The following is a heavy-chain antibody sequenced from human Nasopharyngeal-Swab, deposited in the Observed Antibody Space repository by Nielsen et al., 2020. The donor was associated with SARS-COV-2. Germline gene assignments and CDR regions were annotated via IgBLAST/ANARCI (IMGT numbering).Heavy chain of an antibody. CDR2: VSYSGPT. Sequence: GSLRLSCTVSGGSLGSSNYYWGWIRQPPGKGLEWIGTVSYSGPTYYNPFLKSRVTMSVDTSKNHFSLRLTSVTAADTAVYYCGRLTKTTVTRRLYFDYWGQGTLVTVSS. CDR3: GRLTKTTVTRRLYFDY. J-gene: IGHJ4*02. D-gene: IGHD4-11*01. V-gene: IGHV4-39*02. CDR1: GGSLGSSNYY.